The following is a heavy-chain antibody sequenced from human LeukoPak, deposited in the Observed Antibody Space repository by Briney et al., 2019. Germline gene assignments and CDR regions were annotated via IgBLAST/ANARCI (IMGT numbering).Heavy chain of an antibody. D-gene: IGHD5-12*01. J-gene: IGHJ6*03. CDR1: GFTFSSYW. V-gene: IGHV3-7*01. CDR3: AKDRRPWLDDYYMDV. CDR2: IKQDGSEK. Sequence: PGGSLRLSCAASGFTFSSYWMSWVRQAPGKGLEWVANIKQDGSEKYYVDSVKGRFTISRDNSKNTLYLQMNSLRAEDTAVYYCAKDRRPWLDDYYMDVWGKGTTVTVSS.